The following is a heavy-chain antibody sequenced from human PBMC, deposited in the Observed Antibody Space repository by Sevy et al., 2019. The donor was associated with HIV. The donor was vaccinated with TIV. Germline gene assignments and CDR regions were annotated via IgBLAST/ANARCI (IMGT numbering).Heavy chain of an antibody. Sequence: GGSLRLSCAASGFTFSSYGMHWVRQAPGKGLEWVAVISYDGSNKYYADSVKGRFTISRDNSKNTLYLQTNSLRAEDTAVYYCATSRVPAGGYYGMDVWGQGTTVTVSS. CDR1: GFTFSSYG. V-gene: IGHV3-30*03. CDR3: ATSRVPAGGYYGMDV. D-gene: IGHD2-2*01. J-gene: IGHJ6*02. CDR2: ISYDGSNK.